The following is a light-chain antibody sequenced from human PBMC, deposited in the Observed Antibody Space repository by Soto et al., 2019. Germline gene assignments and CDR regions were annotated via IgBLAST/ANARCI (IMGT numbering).Light chain of an antibody. Sequence: EIVMTQSPATLSVSPGERATLSCRASQSVATNLAWYQQKPGQPPRLLIYGASTRATGIPARFSGSGSGKDVTLTISSLEPEDFAVYYCQQRSNWPPITFGQGTRLEIK. CDR2: GAS. V-gene: IGKV3-15*01. J-gene: IGKJ5*01. CDR3: QQRSNWPPIT. CDR1: QSVATN.